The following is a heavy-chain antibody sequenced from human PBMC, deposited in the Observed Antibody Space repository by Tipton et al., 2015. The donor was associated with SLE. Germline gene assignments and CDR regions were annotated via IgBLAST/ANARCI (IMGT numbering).Heavy chain of an antibody. J-gene: IGHJ5*01. CDR2: IYHSGGT. CDR1: GGSISSGGYS. V-gene: IGHV4-30-2*01. D-gene: IGHD3-3*01. Sequence: TLSLTCAVSGGSISSGGYSWSWIRQPPGKGLEWIGYIYHSGGTYYNPSLKSRVTISVDTSKNQFSLKLSSVTAADTAVYYCTRDSGFWSWFDSWGQGTLVTVSS. CDR3: TRDSGFWSWFDS.